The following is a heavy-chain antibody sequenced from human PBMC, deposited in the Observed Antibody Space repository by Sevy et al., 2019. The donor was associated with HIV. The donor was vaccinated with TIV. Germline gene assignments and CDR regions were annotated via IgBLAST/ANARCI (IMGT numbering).Heavy chain of an antibody. Sequence: SETLSLTCTVSGGSISSYYWSWIRQPAGMGLEWIGRIYTSGSTNYNPSLKSRVTMSVDTSKNQFSLKLSSVTAADTAVYYCARGGSSWKMYNWFDPWGQRTLVTVSS. V-gene: IGHV4-4*07. CDR3: ARGGSSWKMYNWFDP. J-gene: IGHJ5*02. CDR2: IYTSGST. CDR1: GGSISSYY. D-gene: IGHD6-13*01.